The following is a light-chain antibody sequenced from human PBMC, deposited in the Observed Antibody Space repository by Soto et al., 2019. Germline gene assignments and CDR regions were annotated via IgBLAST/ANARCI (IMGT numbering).Light chain of an antibody. CDR2: GAS. Sequence: EIVLTQSPGTLSLSPGERATLSCRASQSPSNSELAWYQQKPGQAPRLLIYGASSRATGIPDRFSGSGSGTDFTLTISRLEPEDFAVYYCQQYGSSPWTFGQGTKV. CDR1: QSPSNSE. J-gene: IGKJ1*01. CDR3: QQYGSSPWT. V-gene: IGKV3-20*01.